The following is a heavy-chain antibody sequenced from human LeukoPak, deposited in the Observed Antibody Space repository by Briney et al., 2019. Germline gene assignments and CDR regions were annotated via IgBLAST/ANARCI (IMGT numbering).Heavy chain of an antibody. J-gene: IGHJ4*02. CDR2: IYYSGST. CDR3: ARNRLGYCSSTSCPEGYYFDY. CDR1: GGSISSYY. Sequence: SETLSLTCTVSGGSISSYYWSWIRQPPGKGLEWIGYIYYSGSTNYNPSLKCRVTISVDTSKNQFSLKLSSVTAADTAVYYCARNRLGYCSSTSCPEGYYFDYWGQGTLVTVSS. V-gene: IGHV4-59*01. D-gene: IGHD2-2*01.